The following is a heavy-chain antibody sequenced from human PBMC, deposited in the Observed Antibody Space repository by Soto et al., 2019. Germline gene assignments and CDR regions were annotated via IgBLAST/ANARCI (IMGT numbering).Heavy chain of an antibody. D-gene: IGHD5-12*01. Sequence: PGGSLRLSCAASGFTFSSDAMHWVLQAPGKGLEWVAVISYDGSNKYYADSVKGRFTISRDNSKNTLYLQMNSLRAEDMAVYYCARDIYENDSYYYGMDVWGQGTTVTVSS. CDR1: GFTFSSDA. V-gene: IGHV3-30-3*01. J-gene: IGHJ6*02. CDR3: ARDIYENDSYYYGMDV. CDR2: ISYDGSNK.